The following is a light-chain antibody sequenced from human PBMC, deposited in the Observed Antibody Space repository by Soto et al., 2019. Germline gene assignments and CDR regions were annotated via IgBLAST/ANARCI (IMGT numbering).Light chain of an antibody. V-gene: IGLV2-14*01. Sequence: QSALTQPASVSGSPGQSITISCTGTSSDVGGHNYVSWYQQHPGTAPKLMIYEVTNRPSGVSNRFSGSKSGNTASLTISGLQAEDEADYYCSSHTSSTTRDVVFGGGTKLTVL. CDR3: SSHTSSTTRDVV. CDR1: SSDVGGHNY. J-gene: IGLJ2*01. CDR2: EVT.